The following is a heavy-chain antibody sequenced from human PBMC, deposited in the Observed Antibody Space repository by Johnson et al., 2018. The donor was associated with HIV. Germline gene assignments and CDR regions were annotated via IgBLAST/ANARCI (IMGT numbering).Heavy chain of an antibody. CDR2: IYSRDTT. CDR1: GFTVISNY. D-gene: IGHD6-13*01. J-gene: IGHJ3*02. CDR3: AKNFGKILAAGGLEVGDAVDI. V-gene: IGHV3-66*01. Sequence: VQLVESGGGLVQPGGSLRLSCAVSGFTVISNYMTWVRQAPGKGLEWVSIIYSRDTTYYADSVKGRFTISRDSSKNTLYLQMNSLRDEDTAVYYCAKNFGKILAAGGLEVGDAVDIWGQGTMVTVSS.